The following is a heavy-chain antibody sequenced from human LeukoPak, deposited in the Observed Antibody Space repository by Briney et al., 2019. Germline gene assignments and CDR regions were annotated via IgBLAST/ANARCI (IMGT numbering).Heavy chain of an antibody. Sequence: SETLSLTCTVSGGSLSTYYWTWIRQPAGKGLEWIGRIYTSGGTNYNPSLKSRVTMSVDTSENQFSLKLTSVTAADTAVYYCARGRSGPGADYYYGMDVRGQGTTVTVSS. CDR1: GGSLSTYY. CDR3: ARGRSGPGADYYYGMDV. D-gene: IGHD2-15*01. J-gene: IGHJ6*02. V-gene: IGHV4-4*07. CDR2: IYTSGGT.